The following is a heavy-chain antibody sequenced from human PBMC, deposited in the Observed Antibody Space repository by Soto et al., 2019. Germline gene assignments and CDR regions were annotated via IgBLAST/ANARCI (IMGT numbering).Heavy chain of an antibody. D-gene: IGHD3-3*01. J-gene: IGHJ6*02. CDR3: ARWTLRFLEWLNKDGMDV. CDR1: GGSISSSSYY. CDR2: IYYSGST. V-gene: IGHV4-39*01. Sequence: KPSETLSLTCTVSGGSISSSSYYWGWIRQPPGKGLEWIGSIYYSGSTYYNPSLKSRVTISVDTSKNQFSLKLSSVTAADTAVYYCARWTLRFLEWLNKDGMDVWGQGTTVTVSS.